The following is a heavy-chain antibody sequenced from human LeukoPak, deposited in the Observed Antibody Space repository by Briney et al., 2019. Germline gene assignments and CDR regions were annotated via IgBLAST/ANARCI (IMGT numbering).Heavy chain of an antibody. CDR1: GFTFSSYA. Sequence: GGSLRLSCAASGFTFSSYAMSWVRQAPGKGLEWVSSISSSSSYIYYADSVKGRFTISRDNAKNSLYLQMNSLRAEDTAVYYCARLNRYYDILTGYTIPYYFDYWGQGTLVTVSS. D-gene: IGHD3-9*01. CDR3: ARLNRYYDILTGYTIPYYFDY. V-gene: IGHV3-21*01. J-gene: IGHJ4*02. CDR2: ISSSSSYI.